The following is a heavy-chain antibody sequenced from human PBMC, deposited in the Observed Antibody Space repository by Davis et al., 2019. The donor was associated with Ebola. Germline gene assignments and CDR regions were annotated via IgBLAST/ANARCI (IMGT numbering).Heavy chain of an antibody. J-gene: IGHJ4*02. CDR2: IRSKANSYAT. Sequence: PGGSLRLSCAASGFTFSGSAMHWVRQASGKGLEWVGRIRSKANSYATAYAASVKGRFTISRDDSKNTAYLQMNSLKTEDTAVYYCTRLAPSGSGSYYKVFDYWGQGTLVTVSS. CDR3: TRLAPSGSGSYYKVFDY. CDR1: GFTFSGSA. V-gene: IGHV3-73*01. D-gene: IGHD3-10*01.